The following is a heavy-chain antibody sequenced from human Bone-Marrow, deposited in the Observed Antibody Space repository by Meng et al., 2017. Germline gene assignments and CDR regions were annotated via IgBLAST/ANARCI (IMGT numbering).Heavy chain of an antibody. J-gene: IGHJ4*02. Sequence: GGSLRLSCAASGFTFSSYEMNWVRQAPGKGLEWVSYISSSGSTIYYADSVKGRFTISRDNAKNSLYLQMNSLRAEDTAGYYCARAPKKHIVVVTFYFDYWGQGTLVTVSS. CDR1: GFTFSSYE. CDR2: ISSSGSTI. CDR3: ARAPKKHIVVVTFYFDY. V-gene: IGHV3-48*03. D-gene: IGHD2-21*02.